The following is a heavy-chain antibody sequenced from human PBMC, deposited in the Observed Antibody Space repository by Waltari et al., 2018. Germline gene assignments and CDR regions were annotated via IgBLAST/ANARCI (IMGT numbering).Heavy chain of an antibody. CDR3: ARVPKYCSSTSCSTPWFEP. CDR1: GYSISSGYY. D-gene: IGHD2-2*01. Sequence: QVQLQESGPGLVKPSETLSLTCTVSGYSISSGYYWGWIRQPPGKGLEWIGSIYHSGSTYYNPSLKSRVTISVDTSKNQFSLKLSSVTAADTAVYYCARVPKYCSSTSCSTPWFEPWGQGTLVTVSS. V-gene: IGHV4-38-2*02. CDR2: IYHSGST. J-gene: IGHJ5*02.